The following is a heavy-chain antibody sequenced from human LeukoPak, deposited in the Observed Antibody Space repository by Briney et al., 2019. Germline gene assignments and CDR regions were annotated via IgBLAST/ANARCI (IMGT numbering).Heavy chain of an antibody. V-gene: IGHV3-30*04. J-gene: IGHJ4*02. D-gene: IGHD6-13*01. CDR2: ISYDGSTK. CDR3: AKAAAGTEYYFEY. Sequence: GGSLRLSCAASGFTFSIYAMHWVRQAPGKGLEWVAVISYDGSTKYYADSVKGQFTISRDNSKNTLYLQMDSLRAEDTAVYYCAKAAAGTEYYFEYWGQGTLVTVSS. CDR1: GFTFSIYA.